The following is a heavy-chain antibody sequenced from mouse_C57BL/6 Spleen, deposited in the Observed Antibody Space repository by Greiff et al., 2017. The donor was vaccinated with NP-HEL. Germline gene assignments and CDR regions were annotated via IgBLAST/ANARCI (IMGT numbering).Heavy chain of an antibody. Sequence: LKESGPELVKPGASVKMSCKASGYTFTDYNMHWVKQSHGKSLEWIGYINPNNGGTSYNQKFKGKATLTVNKSSSTAYMELRSLTSEDSAVYYCAAGNYEAWFAYWGQGTLVTVSA. D-gene: IGHD2-1*01. CDR1: GYTFTDYN. CDR3: AAGNYEAWFAY. V-gene: IGHV1-22*01. J-gene: IGHJ3*01. CDR2: INPNNGGT.